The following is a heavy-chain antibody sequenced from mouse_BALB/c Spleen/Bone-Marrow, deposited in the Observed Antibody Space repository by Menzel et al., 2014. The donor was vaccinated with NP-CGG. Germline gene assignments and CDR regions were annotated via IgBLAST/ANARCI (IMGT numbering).Heavy chain of an antibody. CDR3: AREKYGNYYAMGY. J-gene: IGHJ4*01. V-gene: IGHV2-6-7*01. CDR2: IWGDGTT. CDR1: GFSLTDYG. Sequence: VKLEESGPGLVAPSQSLSITCTVSGFSLTDYGINWVRQPPGKGLEWLGMIWGDGTTDYNSALRSRLSINKDNSRSQVFLKMNGLQTDDTAGFYCAREKYGNYYAMGYWGQGTSVTVSS. D-gene: IGHD2-10*02.